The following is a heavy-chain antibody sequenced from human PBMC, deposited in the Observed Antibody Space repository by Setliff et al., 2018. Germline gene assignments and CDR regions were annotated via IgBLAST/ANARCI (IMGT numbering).Heavy chain of an antibody. CDR3: ARVWELLGYFDY. Sequence: SVKVSCKASGGTFSSYAISWVRQAPGQGLEWMGGIIPVFGTANYAQKFQGRVTITADTSTSTAYMELRSLRSDDTAVYYCARVWELLGYFDYWGQGTLVTVSS. CDR1: GGTFSSYA. D-gene: IGHD1-26*01. CDR2: IIPVFGTA. V-gene: IGHV1-69*06. J-gene: IGHJ4*02.